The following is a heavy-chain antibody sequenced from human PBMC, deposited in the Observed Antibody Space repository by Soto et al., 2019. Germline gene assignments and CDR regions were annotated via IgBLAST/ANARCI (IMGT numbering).Heavy chain of an antibody. J-gene: IGHJ4*02. D-gene: IGHD2-2*02. CDR2: INAGNGNT. CDR1: PPPPPPPP. CDR3: ASSFTVPAAIGY. V-gene: IGHV1-3*01. Sequence: QVQLVQSGAEVKKPGASVKVPPPPPPPPPPPPPPHCARPPPAPRPQWMGWINAGNGNTKYSQKFQGRVTITRDTSASTAYMELSSLRSEDTAVYYCASSFTVPAAIGYWGQGTLVTVSS.